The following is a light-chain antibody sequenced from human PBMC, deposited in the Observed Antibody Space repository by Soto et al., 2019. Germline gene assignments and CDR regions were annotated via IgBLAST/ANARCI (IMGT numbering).Light chain of an antibody. Sequence: EIVLTQSPGTLSLSPGERATLSCRASQSVSSSYLAWYQQKPGQAPRLLIYGASSRATGIPDRFSGSGSGTNFTLTISSLEPEDFTVYYCQQYGSSPPYTFGQETKLEIK. V-gene: IGKV3-20*01. CDR1: QSVSSSY. J-gene: IGKJ2*01. CDR3: QQYGSSPPYT. CDR2: GAS.